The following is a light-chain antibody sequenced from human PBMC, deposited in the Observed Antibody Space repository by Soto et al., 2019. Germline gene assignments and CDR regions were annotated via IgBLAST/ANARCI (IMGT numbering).Light chain of an antibody. CDR3: QQYHNWPIT. V-gene: IGKV1-8*01. CDR1: QDISSC. J-gene: IGKJ5*01. Sequence: IQMTQSPSSVSASPGDRVTITCQARQDISSCLAWYQQKPGKAPRPLIYAASTLHSGVPSRFSGSGSGTEFTLTISSLQSEDFAVYYCQQYHNWPITFGQGTRLEIK. CDR2: AAS.